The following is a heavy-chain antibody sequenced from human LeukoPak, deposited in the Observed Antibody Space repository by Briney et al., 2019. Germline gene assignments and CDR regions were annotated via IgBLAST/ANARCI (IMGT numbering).Heavy chain of an antibody. Sequence: SETLSLTCTVSGGSISSYYWSWIRQPPGKGLEWIGYIYYSGSTNYNPSFKSRVTISVDTSKNQFSLKLSSVTAADTAVYYCARGIRITMVRGVFSFDPWGQGTLVTVSS. CDR1: GGSISSYY. CDR3: ARGIRITMVRGVFSFDP. J-gene: IGHJ5*02. CDR2: IYYSGST. D-gene: IGHD3-10*01. V-gene: IGHV4-59*08.